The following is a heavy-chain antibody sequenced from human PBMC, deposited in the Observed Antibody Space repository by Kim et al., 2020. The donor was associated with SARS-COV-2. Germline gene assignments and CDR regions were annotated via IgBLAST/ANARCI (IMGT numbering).Heavy chain of an antibody. CDR3: ARGSRRPDSGYDWFLDY. CDR2: IYDSGAT. D-gene: IGHD5-12*01. CDR1: GGSISSYY. V-gene: IGHV4-59*08. Sequence: SETLSLTCTVSGGSISSYYWSWIRQPPGKALEWIGYIYDSGATNYNPSLKSRIIISLDTSKNQFSLKLNSLTAADAAVYYCARGSRRPDSGYDWFLDYWGQGTLVTVSS. J-gene: IGHJ4*02.